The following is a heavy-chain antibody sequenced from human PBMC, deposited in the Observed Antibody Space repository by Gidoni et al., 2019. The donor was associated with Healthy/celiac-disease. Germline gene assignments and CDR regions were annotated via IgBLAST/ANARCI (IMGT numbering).Heavy chain of an antibody. CDR2: ISYDGSNK. Sequence: QVQLVESGGGVVQPGRSLRLSCAASGFTFSSYAMHWVRQAPGKGLEWVAVISYDGSNKYYADSVKGRFTISRDNSKNTLYLQMNSLRAEDTAVYYCASEYSGSYYDDAFDIWGQGTMVTVSS. D-gene: IGHD1-26*01. CDR3: ASEYSGSYYDDAFDI. CDR1: GFTFSSYA. J-gene: IGHJ3*02. V-gene: IGHV3-30*04.